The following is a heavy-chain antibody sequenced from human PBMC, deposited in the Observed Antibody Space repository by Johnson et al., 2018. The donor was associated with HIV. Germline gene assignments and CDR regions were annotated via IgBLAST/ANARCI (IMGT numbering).Heavy chain of an antibody. V-gene: IGHV3-30*02. CDR2: IRYDGSNK. Sequence: QVQVVESGGGVVQPGGSLRLSCAASGFTFSSYGMHWVRQAPGKGLEWVAFIRYDGSNKYYADSVKGRFTISRDNSKSTVFLQMSNLRPEDTAVYYCAKGRKWNDVGNDALDIWGQGTLVTVSS. CDR3: AKGRKWNDVGNDALDI. J-gene: IGHJ3*02. CDR1: GFTFSSYG. D-gene: IGHD1-1*01.